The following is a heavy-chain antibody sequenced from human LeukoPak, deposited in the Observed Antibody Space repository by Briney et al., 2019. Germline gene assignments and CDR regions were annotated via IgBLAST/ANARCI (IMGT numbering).Heavy chain of an antibody. D-gene: IGHD3-10*01. V-gene: IGHV4-59*08. Sequence: PSETLSLTCTVSGGSISSYYWSWIRQPPGKGLEWIGYIYYSGSTNYNPSLKGRVTISVDTSKNQFSLKLSSVTAADTAVYYCARGDEHDAFDIWGQGTMVTVSS. CDR3: ARGDEHDAFDI. CDR1: GGSISSYY. CDR2: IYYSGST. J-gene: IGHJ3*02.